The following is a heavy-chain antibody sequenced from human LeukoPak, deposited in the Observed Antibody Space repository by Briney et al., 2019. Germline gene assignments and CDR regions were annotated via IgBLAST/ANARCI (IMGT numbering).Heavy chain of an antibody. Sequence: PGGSLRLSCAASGFTFSSYGMSWVRQAPGKGLEWVSAIGGSGGSTYYADSVKGRFTISRDNSKNTLYLQMNSLRAEDTAVYYCAKSGSYSRWFDPWGQGTLVTVSS. D-gene: IGHD1-26*01. J-gene: IGHJ5*02. CDR2: IGGSGGST. V-gene: IGHV3-23*01. CDR1: GFTFSSYG. CDR3: AKSGSYSRWFDP.